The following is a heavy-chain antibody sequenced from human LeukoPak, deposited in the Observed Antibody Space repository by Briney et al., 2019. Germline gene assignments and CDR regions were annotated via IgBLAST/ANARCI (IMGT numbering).Heavy chain of an antibody. V-gene: IGHV4-59*01. D-gene: IGHD2-2*01. CDR3: ARPQTMGSSSPLGY. CDR2: IHHSGRA. CDR1: GVSISSYY. J-gene: IGHJ4*02. Sequence: SETLSLTCTVSGVSISSYYWIWIRQPPGKGLEWIGDIHHSGRANYNPSLKSRVTTSLDTSKNQISLKLSSVTAADTAVYYCARPQTMGSSSPLGYWGQGTLVTVSS.